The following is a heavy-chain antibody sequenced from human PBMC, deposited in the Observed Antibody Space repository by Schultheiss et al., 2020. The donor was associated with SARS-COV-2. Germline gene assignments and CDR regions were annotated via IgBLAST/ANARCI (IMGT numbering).Heavy chain of an antibody. D-gene: IGHD1-26*01. J-gene: IGHJ6*02. CDR3: AREWWELQSTYYGMDV. CDR2: IYYSGST. Sequence: SETLSLTCAVYGGSFSGYYWSWIRQPPGKGLECIGSIYYSGSTNYNPSLKSRVTISVDTSKNQFSLKLSSVTAADTAVYYCAREWWELQSTYYGMDVWGQGTTVTVSS. V-gene: IGHV4-59*12. CDR1: GGSFSGYY.